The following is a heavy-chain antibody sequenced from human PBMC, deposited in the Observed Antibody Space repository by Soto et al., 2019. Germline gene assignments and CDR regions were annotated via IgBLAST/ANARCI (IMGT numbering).Heavy chain of an antibody. CDR3: ARESNAHFDY. Sequence: PGGSQRLSCAASGFTFSSYAMSWVRQAPGRGLEWVATIAHDGSEKFYVDSVKGRFTISRDNTKNSLYLQMNSLRAEDTAVYYCARESNAHFDYWGQGTMVTVSS. J-gene: IGHJ4*02. D-gene: IGHD7-27*01. CDR2: IAHDGSEK. CDR1: GFTFSSYA. V-gene: IGHV3-7*01.